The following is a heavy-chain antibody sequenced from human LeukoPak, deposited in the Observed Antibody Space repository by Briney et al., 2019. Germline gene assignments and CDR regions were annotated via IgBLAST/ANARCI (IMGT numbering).Heavy chain of an antibody. CDR3: ARETPEWLA. D-gene: IGHD6-19*01. J-gene: IGHJ5*02. V-gene: IGHV1-2*02. CDR2: INPNSGGT. CDR1: GYTFTGDY. Sequence: GASVKVSCKASGYTFTGDYMHWVRQAPGQGLEWMGWINPNSGGTNYAQNFQGRVTLTRDTSISTAYMELSRLRPDDTAVYYCARETPEWLAWGQGTLVTVSS.